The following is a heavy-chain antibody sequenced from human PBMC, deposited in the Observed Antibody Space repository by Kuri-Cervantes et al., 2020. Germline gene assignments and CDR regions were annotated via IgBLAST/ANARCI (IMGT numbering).Heavy chain of an antibody. D-gene: IGHD6-19*01. Sequence: GGSLRLSCAASGFTFSSYWMHWVRQAPGKGLVWVSRINSDGSSTSYADSVKGRFTISRDNAKNTLYLQMNSLRAEDTAVYYCARDRALGYSSGWYYPLLYDGMDVWGQGTTVTVSS. J-gene: IGHJ6*02. CDR1: GFTFSSYW. V-gene: IGHV3-74*01. CDR2: INSDGSST. CDR3: ARDRALGYSSGWYYPLLYDGMDV.